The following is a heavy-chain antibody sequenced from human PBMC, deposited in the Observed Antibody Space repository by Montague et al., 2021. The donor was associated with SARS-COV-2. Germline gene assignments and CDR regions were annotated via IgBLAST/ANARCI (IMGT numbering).Heavy chain of an antibody. Sequence: TLSLTCTVSGCSISSYYWSWIRQPPGQGLEWIGYIYYSGSTNYNPPLKSRVTISVDTSKNHFSLKLSSVTAADTAVYYCSRHPIGSFPRYGMDVWGQGTTVTVSS. CDR3: SRHPIGSFPRYGMDV. J-gene: IGHJ6*02. CDR2: IYYSGST. D-gene: IGHD2-15*01. V-gene: IGHV4-59*08. CDR1: GCSISSYY.